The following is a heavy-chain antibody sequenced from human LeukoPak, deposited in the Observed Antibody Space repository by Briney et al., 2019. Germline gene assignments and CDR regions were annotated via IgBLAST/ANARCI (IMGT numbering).Heavy chain of an antibody. CDR1: GGSISSGSYY. CDR3: ARDLVY. CDR2: IYTSGST. Sequence: PSQTLSLTCTVSGGSISSGSYYWSWIRQPAGKGLEWIGRIYTSGSTNYNPSLKSRVTISVDTSKNQFSLKLSPVTAADTAVYYCARDLVYWGQGTLVTVSS. V-gene: IGHV4-61*02. J-gene: IGHJ4*02.